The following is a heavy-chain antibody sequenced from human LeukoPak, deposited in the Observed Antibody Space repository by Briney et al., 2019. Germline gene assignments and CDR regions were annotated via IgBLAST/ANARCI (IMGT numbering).Heavy chain of an antibody. CDR1: GFTFSSYW. V-gene: IGHV3-74*01. J-gene: IGHJ4*02. Sequence: GGSLRLSCAASGFTFSSYWMHWVRQAPGKGLVWVSRINSDGSSTSYADSVKGRFTISRDNAKNTLYLQMNSLRAEDTAVYYCARGSDDYVWGSYRPYYYFDYWGQGTLVTVSS. CDR3: ARGSDDYVWGSYRPYYYFDY. CDR2: INSDGSST. D-gene: IGHD3-16*02.